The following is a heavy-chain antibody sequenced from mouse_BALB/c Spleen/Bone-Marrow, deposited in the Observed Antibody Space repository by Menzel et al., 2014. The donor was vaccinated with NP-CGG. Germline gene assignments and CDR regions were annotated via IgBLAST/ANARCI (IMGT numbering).Heavy chain of an antibody. D-gene: IGHD2-4*01. CDR1: GFTFSSYG. V-gene: IGHV5-6*01. CDR2: ICSGGSYT. CDR3: ARQTYYDYDGYFDY. J-gene: IGHJ2*01. Sequence: EVQRVESGGDLVKPGGSLKLSCAASGFTFSSYGMSWVRQTPDKRLEWVATICSGGSYTYYPDSVKGRFTISRDNAKNTLYLQMSSLKSEDTAMYYCARQTYYDYDGYFDYWGQGTTLTVSS.